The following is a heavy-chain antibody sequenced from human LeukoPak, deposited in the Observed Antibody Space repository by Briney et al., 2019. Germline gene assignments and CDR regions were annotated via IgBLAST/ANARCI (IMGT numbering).Heavy chain of an antibody. V-gene: IGHV3-21*01. CDR3: ARALYCGGDCYEYYFDY. D-gene: IGHD2-21*02. CDR1: GFTFSSYS. Sequence: GGSLRLSCAASGFTFSSYSMNWVRQAPGKGLEWVSSISSSSSYIYYADSVKGRFTISRDNAKNSLYLQMNSLRAEDTAVYYCARALYCGGDCYEYYFDYWGQGTLVTVSS. J-gene: IGHJ4*02. CDR2: ISSSSSYI.